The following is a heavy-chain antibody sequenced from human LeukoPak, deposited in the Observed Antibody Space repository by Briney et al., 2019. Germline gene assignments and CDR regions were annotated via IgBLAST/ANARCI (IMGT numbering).Heavy chain of an antibody. CDR2: IYYSGST. D-gene: IGHD4-11*01. CDR1: GGSISSYY. CDR3: ARGKDSNYSYYYYYYYMDV. Sequence: SETLSLTCTVSGGSISSYYLSWIRQPPGKGLEWIGYIYYSGSTNYNPSLKSRVTISVDTSKNQFSLKLSSVTAADTAVYYCARGKDSNYSYYYYYYYMDVWGKGTTVTVSS. J-gene: IGHJ6*03. V-gene: IGHV4-59*01.